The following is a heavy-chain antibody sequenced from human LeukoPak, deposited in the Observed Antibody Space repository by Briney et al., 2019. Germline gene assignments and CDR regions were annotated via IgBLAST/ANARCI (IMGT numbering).Heavy chain of an antibody. Sequence: ETLSLTCTVSGGSISSSSYYWGWIRQPPGKGLEWIGSIYYSGSTYYNPSLKSRVTISVDTSKNQFSLKLSSVTAADTAVYYCARHFSTGRGGNSAFDYWGQGTLVTVSS. J-gene: IGHJ4*02. CDR3: ARHFSTGRGGNSAFDY. D-gene: IGHD4-23*01. V-gene: IGHV4-39*01. CDR1: GGSISSSSYY. CDR2: IYYSGST.